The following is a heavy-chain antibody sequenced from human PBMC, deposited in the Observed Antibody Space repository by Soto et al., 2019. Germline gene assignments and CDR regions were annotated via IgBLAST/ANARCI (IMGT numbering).Heavy chain of an antibody. CDR3: AKGGLYCSGGSCCFNLFDP. CDR1: GFSFSSYA. V-gene: IGHV3-23*01. Sequence: EVQLLESGGGLVEPGGSLSLSCAASGFSFSSYAMSWVRQAPGKGLEWVSIISESGTSTYYADSVKGRFTISRDNSQNTLYLQMNNLRGEDTAIYYCAKGGLYCSGGSCCFNLFDPWGQGTLVTVSS. J-gene: IGHJ5*02. CDR2: ISESGTST. D-gene: IGHD2-15*01.